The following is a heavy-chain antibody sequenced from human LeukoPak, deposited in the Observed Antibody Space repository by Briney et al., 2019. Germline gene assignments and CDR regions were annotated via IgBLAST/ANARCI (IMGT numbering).Heavy chain of an antibody. CDR1: GFTFRSYA. CDR2: VTGDGETT. CDR3: AKDYVGQLVTFDV. J-gene: IGHJ3*01. V-gene: IGHV3-23*01. D-gene: IGHD6-13*01. Sequence: PGRSLRLSCAASGFTFRSYAMSWVRQAPGKGLEWVSSVTGDGETTFYVDSVKGRFSVSRDNSRNTLFLTMNSLRVEVTALYYGAKDYVGQLVTFDVWGQGTMVTVSS.